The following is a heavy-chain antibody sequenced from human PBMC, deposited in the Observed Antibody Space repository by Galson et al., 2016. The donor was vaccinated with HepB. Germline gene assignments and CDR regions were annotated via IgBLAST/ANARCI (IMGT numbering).Heavy chain of an antibody. CDR2: IVVATEST. D-gene: IGHD6-19*01. V-gene: IGHV1-58*01. Sequence: SVKVSCKASGFPLSSSAVQWVRQPRGQRLELIGWIVVATESTNYAQKFQERVTITRDMSTSTVYMELSSLIFEDTAVYYCAADRVSGWYPDGFDIWGQGTVVTVSS. J-gene: IGHJ3*02. CDR3: AADRVSGWYPDGFDI. CDR1: GFPLSSSA.